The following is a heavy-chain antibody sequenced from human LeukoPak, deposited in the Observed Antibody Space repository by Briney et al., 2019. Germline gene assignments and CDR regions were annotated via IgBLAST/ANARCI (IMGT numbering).Heavy chain of an antibody. Sequence: SQTLSLTCAISGGSVSSNSAAWNWIRQSPSRGLEWLGRTYYRSKWYNDYAVSVKSRITINPDTSKNQFSLQLNSVTPEDTAVYYCAKVANIYCSGGSCDTGHFDYWGQGTLVTVSS. CDR2: TYYRSKWYN. CDR1: GGSVSSNSAA. V-gene: IGHV6-1*01. J-gene: IGHJ4*02. CDR3: AKVANIYCSGGSCDTGHFDY. D-gene: IGHD2-15*01.